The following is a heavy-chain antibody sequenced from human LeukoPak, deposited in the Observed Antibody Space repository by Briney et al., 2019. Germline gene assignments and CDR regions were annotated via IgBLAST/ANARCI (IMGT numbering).Heavy chain of an antibody. J-gene: IGHJ4*02. CDR1: GYTFTNYW. V-gene: IGHV5-51*01. CDR2: IYPSDSDT. D-gene: IGHD2-2*01. CDR3: ARYCDTTSCYRY. Sequence: GESLKISCQGPGYTFTNYWIGWVRQMPGKGLEWMGIIYPSDSDTIYNLSFQGQVTISVDKSTNTAYLQWSSLKASDTAMYFCARYCDTTSCYRYWGQGTLVTVSS.